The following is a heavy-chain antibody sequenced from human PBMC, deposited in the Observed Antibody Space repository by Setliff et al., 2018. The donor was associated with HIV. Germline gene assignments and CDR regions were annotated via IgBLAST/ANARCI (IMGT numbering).Heavy chain of an antibody. J-gene: IGHJ5*02. Sequence: SETLSLTCTVSGGSISRNTYYWAWIRQPPGKGLEWIGSVSHSGSTYYTPSLKGRVTISVDTSKNQFSLNLTSVAAADTARYYCARSVLRSLGWFDPWGQGTLVTVSS. CDR1: GGSISRNTYY. CDR2: VSHSGST. D-gene: IGHD3-3*01. V-gene: IGHV4-39*01. CDR3: ARSVLRSLGWFDP.